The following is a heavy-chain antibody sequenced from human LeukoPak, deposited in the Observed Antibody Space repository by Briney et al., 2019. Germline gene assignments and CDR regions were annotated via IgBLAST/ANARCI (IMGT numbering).Heavy chain of an antibody. CDR3: TAFYYYYGMDV. J-gene: IGHJ6*02. Sequence: GGSLRLSCAASGFTFNTAWMSWVRQAPGKGLEWVGRIKSKTDGGTTDYAAPVKGRFTISRDDSKNTLYLQMDSLKTEDTAVYYCTAFYYYYGMDVWGQGTTVTVSS. CDR2: IKSKTDGGTT. CDR1: GFTFNTAW. V-gene: IGHV3-15*01.